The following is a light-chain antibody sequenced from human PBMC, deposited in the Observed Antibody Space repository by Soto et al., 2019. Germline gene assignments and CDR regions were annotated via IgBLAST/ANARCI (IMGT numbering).Light chain of an antibody. CDR3: QQYGSSPLT. V-gene: IGKV3-20*01. CDR1: QSVSSSY. Sequence: EIGLTQSPGTLSLSPGERATLSCRASQSVSSSYLAWYQQKPGQAPRLLIYGASSRATGIPDMFSGSGSGTDFTLTISRLEPEDFAVYYCQQYGSSPLTFGGGTKVEIK. J-gene: IGKJ4*01. CDR2: GAS.